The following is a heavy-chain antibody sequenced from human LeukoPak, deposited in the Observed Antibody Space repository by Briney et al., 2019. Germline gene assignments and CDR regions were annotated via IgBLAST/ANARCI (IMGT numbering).Heavy chain of an antibody. CDR2: IYPGDSDT. D-gene: IGHD6-13*01. J-gene: IGHJ5*02. CDR3: ARGYNWFDP. V-gene: IGHV5-51*01. Sequence: EWMGIIYPGDSDTRYSPSFQGQVTISADKSISTAYLQWSSLKASDTAMYYCARGYNWFDPWGQGTLVTVS.